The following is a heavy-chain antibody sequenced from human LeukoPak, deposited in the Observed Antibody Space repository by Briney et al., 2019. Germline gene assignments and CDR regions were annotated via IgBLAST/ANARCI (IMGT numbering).Heavy chain of an antibody. CDR3: ARDGFGGNIVVVPAANDAFDI. Sequence: ASVKVSCKASGYTFTGYYMHWVRQAPGQGLEWMGWINPNRGGTNYAQKFQGRVTMTRDTSISTAYMELSRLRSDDTAVYYCARDGFGGNIVVVPAANDAFDIWGQGTMVTVSS. J-gene: IGHJ3*02. V-gene: IGHV1-2*02. D-gene: IGHD2-2*01. CDR1: GYTFTGYY. CDR2: INPNRGGT.